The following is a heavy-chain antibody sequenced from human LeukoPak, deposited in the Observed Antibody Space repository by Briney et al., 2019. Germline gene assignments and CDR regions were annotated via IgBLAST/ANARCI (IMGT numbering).Heavy chain of an antibody. D-gene: IGHD4-11*01. CDR1: GFTCSDYS. J-gene: IGHJ6*03. V-gene: IGHV3-48*01. CDR2: ISSSGFTL. Sequence: GGSLRLSCVASGFTCSDYSMNWVRQAPGKGLEWVSYISSSGFTLDYADSVKGRFTISRDNAKNSLYLQMNSLRAEDTAVYYCARGVPKTSYYYYYMDVWGKGTTVTVSS. CDR3: ARGVPKTSYYYYYMDV.